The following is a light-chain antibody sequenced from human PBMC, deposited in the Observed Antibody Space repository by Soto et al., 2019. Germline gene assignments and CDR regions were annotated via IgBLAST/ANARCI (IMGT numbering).Light chain of an antibody. CDR3: QQYNNWPRT. CDR1: QSVSSD. V-gene: IGKV3-15*01. J-gene: IGKJ1*01. CDR2: GAS. Sequence: EIVMTQSPATLSVSQGERATLXXXASQSVSSDLAWYHQKPGQAPRLLIYGASTRATGIPARFSGSGSGTEFTLTINSLQSEDFAVYYCQQYNNWPRTFGQGTKVDIK.